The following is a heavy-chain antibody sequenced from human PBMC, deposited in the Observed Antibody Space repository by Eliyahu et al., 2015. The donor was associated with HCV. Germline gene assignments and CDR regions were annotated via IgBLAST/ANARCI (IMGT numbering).Heavy chain of an antibody. Sequence: QVQLVQSGAEVKKPGASVKLSCKTSGYIFTNYYMHWVRQAPGQGLEWMGTINSSGGSTSYAQKFQGRVTMTRDTSTSTVYMELSSLRSEDTAVYYCARRGGTGWDYFDYWIQGTLVTVSS. CDR3: ARRGGTGWDYFDY. CDR1: GYIFTNYY. D-gene: IGHD2-15*01. CDR2: INSSGGST. V-gene: IGHV1-46*01. J-gene: IGHJ4*02.